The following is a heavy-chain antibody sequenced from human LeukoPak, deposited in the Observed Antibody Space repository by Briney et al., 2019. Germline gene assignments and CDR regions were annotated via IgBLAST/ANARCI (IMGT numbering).Heavy chain of an antibody. CDR3: ARDQLAYSGYDTLFDY. CDR2: ISYDRSNK. V-gene: IGHV3-30*04. CDR1: GFTFDSYA. D-gene: IGHD5-12*01. Sequence: PGGSLRLSCAASGFTFDSYAMHWVRQAPGKGLEWVAVISYDRSNKYYADSVKGRFTISRDNSKNTLYLQLNSLRPEDTAVYYCARDQLAYSGYDTLFDYWGQGSLVTVSS. J-gene: IGHJ4*02.